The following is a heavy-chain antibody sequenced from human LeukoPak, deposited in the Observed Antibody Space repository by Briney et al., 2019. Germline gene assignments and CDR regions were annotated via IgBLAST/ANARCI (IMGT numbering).Heavy chain of an antibody. CDR1: GFTFSTYE. CDR2: IHSSGSTI. D-gene: IGHD2-21*02. J-gene: IGHJ6*02. Sequence: PGGSLRLSCAASGFTFSTYEMNWVRQAPGKGLEWLSYIHSSGSTIYYADSVKGRFTISRDNARNSLYLQMNSLRAEDTAVYYCARDEHLRVGGDGHYYGMDVWGQGTTVTVSS. CDR3: ARDEHLRVGGDGHYYGMDV. V-gene: IGHV3-48*03.